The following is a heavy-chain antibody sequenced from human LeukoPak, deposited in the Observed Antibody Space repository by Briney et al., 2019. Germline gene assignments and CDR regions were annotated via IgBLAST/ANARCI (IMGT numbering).Heavy chain of an antibody. J-gene: IGHJ6*02. V-gene: IGHV3-48*03. CDR2: ISSSDTTI. D-gene: IGHD5-24*01. Sequence: PGGSLRLSCAASGFTFSSYEMTWVRQPPGKGLEWVSNISSSDTTIHYADSVKGRFTIPRDNARNSLYLQMNSLRAEDTAVYYCARSRRDNYYYYYGMDVWGQGTTVTVPS. CDR1: GFTFSSYE. CDR3: ARSRRDNYYYYYGMDV.